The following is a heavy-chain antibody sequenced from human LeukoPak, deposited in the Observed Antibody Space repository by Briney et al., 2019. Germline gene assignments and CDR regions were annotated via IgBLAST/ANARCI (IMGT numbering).Heavy chain of an antibody. Sequence: SETLSLTCTVSGGSISSGSYYWSWIRQPAGKGLEWIGRIYTSGSTNYNPSLKSRVTISVDTSKNQFSLKLSSVTAADTAVYYCARGERGYSGYDQSIDCWGQGTLVTVSS. CDR3: ARGERGYSGYDQSIDC. CDR1: GGSISSGSYY. J-gene: IGHJ4*02. CDR2: IYTSGST. D-gene: IGHD5-12*01. V-gene: IGHV4-61*02.